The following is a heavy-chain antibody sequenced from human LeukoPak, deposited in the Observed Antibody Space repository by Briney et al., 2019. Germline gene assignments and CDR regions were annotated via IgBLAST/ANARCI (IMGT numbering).Heavy chain of an antibody. D-gene: IGHD3-22*01. CDR1: GYSISSGYY. J-gene: IGHJ3*02. CDR2: IHHSGST. Sequence: SETLSLTCTVSGYSISSGYYWGWIRQPPGKGLEWIGSIHHSGSTYYNPSLKSRVTISIPTSKNQFSLKLSSVTAADTAVYYCARDYYDSSGYYYFDIWGQGTMVTVSS. CDR3: ARDYYDSSGYYYFDI. V-gene: IGHV4-38-2*02.